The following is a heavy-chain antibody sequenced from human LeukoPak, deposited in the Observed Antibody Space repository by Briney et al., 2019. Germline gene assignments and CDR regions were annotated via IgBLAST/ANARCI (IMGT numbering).Heavy chain of an antibody. CDR2: ISSSSSYI. J-gene: IGHJ3*02. V-gene: IGHV3-21*01. CDR1: GFTFSSYS. Sequence: GGSLRLSCAASGFTFSSYSMNWVRQAPGKGLEWVSSISSSSSYIYYADSVKGRFTISRDNAKNSLYLQMNSLRAEDTAVYYCARGWALIDAFDIWGQGTMVTVSS. D-gene: IGHD1-26*01. CDR3: ARGWALIDAFDI.